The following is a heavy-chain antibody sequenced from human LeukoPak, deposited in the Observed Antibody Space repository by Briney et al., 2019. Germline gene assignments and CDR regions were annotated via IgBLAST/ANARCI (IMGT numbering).Heavy chain of an antibody. CDR1: GVSISNYY. Sequence: SETLSLTCTVSGVSISNYYWSWIRQPPGKGLEWIGSFSCSGSTYYNPSLKSRVTISVDTSKSQFSLYMDSVTAADTAVYYCARDWNRYAYWGQGTLVTVSS. CDR2: FSCSGST. D-gene: IGHD1-1*01. V-gene: IGHV4-39*07. CDR3: ARDWNRYAY. J-gene: IGHJ4*02.